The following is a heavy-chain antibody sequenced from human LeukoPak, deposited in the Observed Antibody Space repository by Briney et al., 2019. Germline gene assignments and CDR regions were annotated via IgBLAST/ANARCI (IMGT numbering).Heavy chain of an antibody. V-gene: IGHV5-51*01. CDR2: IYPGDSDT. Sequence: GKSLKISCKGSGYSFTSYWIGWVRQMPGKGLEWMGIIYPGDSDTGYSPSFQGQVTISADKSISTAYLQWSSLKASDTAMYYCARRNVDTAMVRGYYMDVWGKGTTVTVSS. CDR3: ARRNVDTAMVRGYYMDV. J-gene: IGHJ6*03. CDR1: GYSFTSYW. D-gene: IGHD5-18*01.